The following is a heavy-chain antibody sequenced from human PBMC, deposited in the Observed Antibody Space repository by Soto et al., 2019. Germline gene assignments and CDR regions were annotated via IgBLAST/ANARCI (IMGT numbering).Heavy chain of an antibody. V-gene: IGHV4-39*01. D-gene: IGHD6-6*01. Sequence: PSETLSLTCIVSGGSISSSSYYWGWIRRPPRKGLEWIGSIYYSGSTYYKPSLKSRVTISVDTSKNQFSLKLSSVTAADTAVFYCARHRARNWFDPWGRGTLVTVSS. CDR3: ARHRARNWFDP. CDR1: GGSISSSSYY. J-gene: IGHJ5*02. CDR2: IYYSGST.